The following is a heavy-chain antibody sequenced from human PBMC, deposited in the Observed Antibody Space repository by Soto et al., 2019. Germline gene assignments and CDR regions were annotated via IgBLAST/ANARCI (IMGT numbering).Heavy chain of an antibody. Sequence: GASVKVSCKASGYTFTSYAMHWVRQAPGQRLEWMGWINAGNGNTKYSQKSQGRVTITADESTSTAYMELSSLRSEDTAVYYCARAYYGDYVRFLRGMDVWGQGTTVTVSS. CDR2: INAGNGNT. CDR3: ARAYYGDYVRFLRGMDV. CDR1: GYTFTSYA. V-gene: IGHV1-3*01. D-gene: IGHD4-17*01. J-gene: IGHJ6*02.